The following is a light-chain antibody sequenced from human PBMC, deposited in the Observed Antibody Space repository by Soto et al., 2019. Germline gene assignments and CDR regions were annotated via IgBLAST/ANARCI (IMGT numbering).Light chain of an antibody. J-gene: IGKJ2*01. CDR2: AAS. V-gene: IGKV1-39*01. Sequence: DIRMTQSPSSLSASVGDRVTITCRASQSISSYLNWYHQKPGKAPKLLIYAASSLQSGVPSRFSGSGSGTDFTLTINSLQPEDFATYYCQQTYSSPHTFGQGTKVEIK. CDR1: QSISSY. CDR3: QQTYSSPHT.